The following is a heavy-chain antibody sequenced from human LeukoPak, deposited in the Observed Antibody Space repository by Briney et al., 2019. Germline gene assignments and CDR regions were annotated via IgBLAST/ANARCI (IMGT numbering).Heavy chain of an antibody. CDR1: GFTFSSYA. CDR3: ARGWEEVINARIQLWFGMDV. D-gene: IGHD5-18*01. J-gene: IGHJ6*02. CDR2: ISYDGSNK. V-gene: IGHV3-30-3*01. Sequence: AGGSLRLSCAASGFTFSSYAMHWVRQAPGKGLEWVAVISYDGSNKYYADSVKGRFTISRDNSKNTLYLQMNSLRAEDTAVYYCARGWEEVINARIQLWFGMDVWGQGTTVTVSS.